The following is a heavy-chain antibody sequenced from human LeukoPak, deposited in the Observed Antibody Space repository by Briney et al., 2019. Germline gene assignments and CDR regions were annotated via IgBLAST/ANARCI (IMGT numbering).Heavy chain of an antibody. CDR1: GVTFSNAW. CDR3: TTLTITNVK. D-gene: IGHD4/OR15-4a*01. V-gene: IGHV3-15*01. Sequence: GGSLRLSCAAAGVTFSNAWMTSVRQAPGTRLECVGRIKSKTDGGTTDYAEPGKGSFTISRDESKNTLYLQMNSLKSECTDVYYRTTLTITNVKWGQGTLVTVSS. CDR2: IKSKTDGGTT. J-gene: IGHJ4*02.